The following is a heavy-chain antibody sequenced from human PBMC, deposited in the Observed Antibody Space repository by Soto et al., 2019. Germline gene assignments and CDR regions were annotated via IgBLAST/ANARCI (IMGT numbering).Heavy chain of an antibody. Sequence: SVKVSCKASGGTFSSYAISWVRQAPGQGLEWMGGIIPIFGTANYAQKFQGRVTITADESTSTAYMELSSLRSEDTAVYYCASHEYSSSSGHFYSSYCGMDVWGQGTTVTV. CDR1: GGTFSSYA. V-gene: IGHV1-69*13. J-gene: IGHJ6*02. D-gene: IGHD6-6*01. CDR3: ASHEYSSSSGHFYSSYCGMDV. CDR2: IIPIFGTA.